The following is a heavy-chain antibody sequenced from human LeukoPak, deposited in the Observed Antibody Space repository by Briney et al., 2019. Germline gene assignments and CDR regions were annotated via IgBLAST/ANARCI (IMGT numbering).Heavy chain of an antibody. D-gene: IGHD2-15*01. Sequence: GGSLRLSCAASGFVFSDYGMHWVRQAPGKGLEWVAFIRYDGSNKYYADSVKGRFTISRDNSKNTLCLQMNSLRAEDTAVYYCAKDADQRYCSSFDYWGQGTLVTVSS. V-gene: IGHV3-30*02. CDR3: AKDADQRYCSSFDY. J-gene: IGHJ4*02. CDR2: IRYDGSNK. CDR1: GFVFSDYG.